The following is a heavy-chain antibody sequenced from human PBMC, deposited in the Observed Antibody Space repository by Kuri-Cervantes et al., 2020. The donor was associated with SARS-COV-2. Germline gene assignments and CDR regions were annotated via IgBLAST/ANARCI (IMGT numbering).Heavy chain of an antibody. D-gene: IGHD3-22*01. CDR2: ITWNSGSI. Sequence: SLKISCAASGFTFEDYGLHWVRQTPGKGLEWVSGITWNSGSIAYAESVKGRFTISGDNAKNSLYLQMNSLRAEDTAVYYCARGAYYYDSSGYAFDIWGQGTMVTVS. V-gene: IGHV3-9*01. CDR1: GFTFEDYG. CDR3: ARGAYYYDSSGYAFDI. J-gene: IGHJ3*02.